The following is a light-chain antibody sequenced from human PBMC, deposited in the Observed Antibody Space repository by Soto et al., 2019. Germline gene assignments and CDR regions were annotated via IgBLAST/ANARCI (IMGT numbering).Light chain of an antibody. CDR2: KAS. J-gene: IGKJ2*01. V-gene: IGKV1-5*03. CDR3: QQYNSYSYT. Sequence: DIQMTQSPSTLSASVGDRVTITCRASQSISSWLAWYQQKPGKAPKLLIYKASSLESGVPSRFSGSGSGTEFTLTISSLQPDDFVTYYCQQYNSYSYTFGQGTKLEIQ. CDR1: QSISSW.